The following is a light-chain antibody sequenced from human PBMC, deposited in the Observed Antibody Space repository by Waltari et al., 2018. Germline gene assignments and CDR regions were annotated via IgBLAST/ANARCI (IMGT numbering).Light chain of an antibody. V-gene: IGKV3-20*01. J-gene: IGKJ3*01. Sequence: EIVLTQSPGTLSLSPGERATLSCRASQTFRSNYLAWYRQKPGQAPRLLIYGVSTRASGSPDRFSGSGSGTDFTLTISRLEPEDFAVYYCQHYDSRPFTFDPGTKVDLK. CDR3: QHYDSRPFT. CDR2: GVS. CDR1: QTFRSNY.